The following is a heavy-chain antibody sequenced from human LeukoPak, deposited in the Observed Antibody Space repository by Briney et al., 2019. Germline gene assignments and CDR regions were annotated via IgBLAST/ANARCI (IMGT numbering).Heavy chain of an antibody. D-gene: IGHD6-19*01. CDR1: GFTFDDYA. Sequence: GGSLRLSCAASGFTFDDYAMHWVRQAPGKGLEWVSGISWNSGSIGYADSVKGRFTISRDNAKNSLYLQMNSLRAEDTALYYCAKDISSGPRGYFDYWGQGTLVTVSS. V-gene: IGHV3-9*01. CDR2: ISWNSGSI. J-gene: IGHJ4*02. CDR3: AKDISSGPRGYFDY.